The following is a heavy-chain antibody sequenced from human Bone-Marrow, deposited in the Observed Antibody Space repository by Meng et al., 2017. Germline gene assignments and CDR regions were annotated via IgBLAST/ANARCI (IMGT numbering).Heavy chain of an antibody. D-gene: IGHD3-16*02. V-gene: IGHV3-15*01. CDR2: IKSKVNGGTT. CDR3: TTDLPFTERGVITT. CDR1: GGIFRNLW. Sequence: GESLKISCVASGGIFRNLWMTWVRQAPGKGLEWVGRIKSKVNGGTTDFAAHVKVRFTISRDDPENTLYLQMNSLKTEDTAVYYCTTDLPFTERGVITTWGQGTLVTVSS. J-gene: IGHJ5*02.